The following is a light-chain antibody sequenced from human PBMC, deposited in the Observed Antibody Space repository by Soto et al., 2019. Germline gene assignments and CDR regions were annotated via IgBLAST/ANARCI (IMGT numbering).Light chain of an antibody. J-gene: IGKJ4*02. CDR3: QHQHSSPLT. CDR1: QGISYW. CDR2: KAS. V-gene: IGKV1-5*03. Sequence: DIQMTQSPSTLSASVGDSVTITCRASQGISYWLAGYQQKPGQDPKRMIYKASSIETGVPSRFSRGGSGREDTLTINSLQPDDVAAYYCQHQHSSPLTFGGGTKVEI.